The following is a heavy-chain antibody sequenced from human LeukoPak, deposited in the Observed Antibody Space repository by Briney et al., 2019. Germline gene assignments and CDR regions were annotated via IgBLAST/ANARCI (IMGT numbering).Heavy chain of an antibody. D-gene: IGHD1-1*01. CDR3: ATRPGTTGTTGFF. CDR2: FDPGDGET. J-gene: IGHJ3*01. Sequence: ASVKVSCKVSGYTLTELSMHWVRQAPGKGLEWMGGFDPGDGETIYAQKFQGRVTMTEDTSTDTAYMELSSLRSEDTAVYYCATRPGTTGTTGFFWGQGTMVTVSS. CDR1: GYTLTELS. V-gene: IGHV1-24*01.